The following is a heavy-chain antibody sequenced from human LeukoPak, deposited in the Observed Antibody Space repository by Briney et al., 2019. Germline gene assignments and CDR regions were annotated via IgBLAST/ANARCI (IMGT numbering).Heavy chain of an antibody. D-gene: IGHD2/OR15-2a*01. V-gene: IGHV3-21*03. J-gene: IGHJ4*02. CDR3: ARDFYDGFALDY. Sequence: PGGSRRLSCEASGFALNTYSMNWVRQAPGKGLGWVSFIFSSSTYIYYTDSVKGRFTISRDNARNSLYLQMDSLRAEDTGVYYCARDFYDGFALDYWGQGTLVTVSS. CDR1: GFALNTYS. CDR2: IFSSSTYI.